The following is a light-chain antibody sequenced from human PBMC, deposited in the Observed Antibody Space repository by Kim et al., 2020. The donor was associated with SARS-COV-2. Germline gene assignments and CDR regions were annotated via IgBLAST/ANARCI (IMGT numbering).Light chain of an antibody. CDR3: LQYTASPYT. CDR2: DAS. J-gene: IGKJ2*01. Sequence: DIQMTQSPSTLSASVGDTVTIFCRASQSISSWLAWYKHRPGRAPELLIYDASALRSGVPSRFSGSGFETEFSLTIYSLQPDDFATYFCLQYTASPYTFGRGTKLEI. CDR1: QSISSW. V-gene: IGKV1-5*02.